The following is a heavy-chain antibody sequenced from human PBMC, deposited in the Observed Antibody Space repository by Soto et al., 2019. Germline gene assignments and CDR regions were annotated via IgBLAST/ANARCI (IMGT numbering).Heavy chain of an antibody. CDR1: GFTFIIYG. CDR3: AILGSGSAY. D-gene: IGHD3-10*02. CDR2: SSGSGAST. J-gene: IGHJ4*01. Sequence: EVQLLASGGGLVQPGGSLRLSCAAAGFTFIIYGMTWVPQAPGKGLEWVSASSGSGASTYYADSVKGRFTISRDNSNNTLYLKMNNTRAENTAIYYFAILGSGSAYRGHGTLVTVSS. V-gene: IGHV3-23*01.